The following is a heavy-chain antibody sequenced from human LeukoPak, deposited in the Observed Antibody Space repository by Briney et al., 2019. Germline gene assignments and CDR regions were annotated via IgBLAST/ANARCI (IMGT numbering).Heavy chain of an antibody. D-gene: IGHD2-8*01. CDR3: ARDGFCINGVCYTSPYAFDI. V-gene: IGHV3-11*04. CDR2: ISSSGSTI. Sequence: PGGSLRLSCAASGFTFSDYYMSWIRQAPGKGLEWVSYISSSGSTIYYADSVKGRFTISRDNAKNSLCLQMNSLRAEDTAVYYCARDGFCINGVCYTSPYAFDIWGQGTMVTVSS. J-gene: IGHJ3*02. CDR1: GFTFSDYY.